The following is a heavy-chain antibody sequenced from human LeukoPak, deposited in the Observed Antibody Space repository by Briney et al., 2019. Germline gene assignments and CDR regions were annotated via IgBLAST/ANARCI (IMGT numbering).Heavy chain of an antibody. V-gene: IGHV3-21*04. J-gene: IGHJ4*02. D-gene: IGHD5-12*01. CDR3: ARDALYSGYDDY. CDR2: ISSSGSFI. CDR1: GFTFSSYS. Sequence: GGSLRLSCAASGFTFSSYSKNWVRQAPGKGLEWVSSISSSGSFIYYADSLKGRFTISRDNAKNSLYLQMNSLRAEDTAVYYCARDALYSGYDDYWGQGTLVTVSS.